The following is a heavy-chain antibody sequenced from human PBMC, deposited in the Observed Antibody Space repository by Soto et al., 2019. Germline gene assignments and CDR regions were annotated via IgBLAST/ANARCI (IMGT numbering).Heavy chain of an antibody. CDR2: MNPNSGNT. D-gene: IGHD3-16*02. J-gene: IGHJ6*03. V-gene: IGHV1-8*02. CDR3: ARGVLSPRYGYMDV. CDR1: GYTFTSYY. Sequence: ASVKVSCKASGYTFTSYYMHWVRQAPGQGLEWMGRMNPNSGNTGYAQKFQGRVTMTRNTSISTAYMELSSLRSEDTAVYYCARGVLSPRYGYMDVWGKGTTVTVS.